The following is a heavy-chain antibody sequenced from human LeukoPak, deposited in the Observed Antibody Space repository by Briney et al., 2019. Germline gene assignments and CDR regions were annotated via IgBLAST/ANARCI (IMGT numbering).Heavy chain of an antibody. CDR3: AKGSPIWFGEFHN. J-gene: IGHJ4*02. Sequence: ASVKVSCKASGYTFTGYYMHWVRQAPGQGLEWMGWINPNSGGTNYAQKFQGRVTMTRDTSISTAYMELSRLRSDDTALYYCAKGSPIWFGEFHNWGQGTLVTVSS. V-gene: IGHV1-2*02. CDR2: INPNSGGT. D-gene: IGHD3-10*01. CDR1: GYTFTGYY.